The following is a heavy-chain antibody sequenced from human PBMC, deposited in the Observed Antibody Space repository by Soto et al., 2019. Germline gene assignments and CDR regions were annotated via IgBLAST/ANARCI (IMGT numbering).Heavy chain of an antibody. CDR3: ARAGLEAAGYNNYFDY. Sequence: SETLSLTCTLSAGSLSSGGYYWSWIRQHPGKGLDWIGHIYYSGSTYYNPSLKSRVTISIDTSKNQFYLKLRSVTAADTAVYYCARAGLEAAGYNNYFDYWGQGTLVTVSS. D-gene: IGHD6-13*01. V-gene: IGHV4-31*03. CDR1: AGSLSSGGYY. CDR2: IYYSGST. J-gene: IGHJ4*02.